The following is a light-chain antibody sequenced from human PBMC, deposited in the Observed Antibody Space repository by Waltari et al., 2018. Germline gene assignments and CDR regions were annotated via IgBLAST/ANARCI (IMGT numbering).Light chain of an antibody. CDR3: QQRHDWPLN. CDR2: DAS. V-gene: IGKV3-11*01. J-gene: IGKJ4*01. Sequence: EILLTQSPVTLSVAPGGRATLSCKASQSVRSYLAWYQQKPGPAPRLLIYDASNRPSGIPARFSGSGSGTDFTLTISNVEPEDFAVYYCQQRHDWPLNFGGGTKLEIK. CDR1: QSVRSY.